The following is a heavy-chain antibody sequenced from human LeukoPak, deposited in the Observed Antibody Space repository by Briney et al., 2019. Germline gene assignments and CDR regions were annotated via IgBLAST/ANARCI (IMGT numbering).Heavy chain of an antibody. D-gene: IGHD5-24*01. V-gene: IGHV3-7*01. CDR1: GFTFSRYW. CDR2: IKQDGSEK. Sequence: GGSQRLSCAASGFTFSRYWMSWVRRAPGKGLEGVANIKQDGSEKYYVASVKGRFTISRDNAKNSLYLQMNSLRAEDTAVYYCARDKRRDYFDYWGQGTLVTVSS. CDR3: ARDKRRDYFDY. J-gene: IGHJ4*02.